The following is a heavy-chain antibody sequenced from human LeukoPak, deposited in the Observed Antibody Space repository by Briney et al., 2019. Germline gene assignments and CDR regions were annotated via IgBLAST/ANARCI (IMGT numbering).Heavy chain of an antibody. CDR3: ASLGTTVTPDFDY. J-gene: IGHJ4*02. D-gene: IGHD4-17*01. CDR1: GFTFSSYS. V-gene: IGHV4-39*07. CDR2: IYYSGST. Sequence: GSLRLSCAASGFTFSSYSMNWVRQAPGKGLEWIGSIYYSGSTYYNPSLKSRVTISVDTSKNQFSLKLSSVTAADTAVYYCASLGTTVTPDFDYWGQGTLVTVSS.